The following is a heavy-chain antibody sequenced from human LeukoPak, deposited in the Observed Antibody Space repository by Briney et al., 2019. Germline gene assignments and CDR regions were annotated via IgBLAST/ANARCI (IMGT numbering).Heavy chain of an antibody. CDR3: AKDQGYYGSGSYKEYFQH. V-gene: IGHV3-23*01. D-gene: IGHD3-10*01. J-gene: IGHJ1*01. CDR2: ISGSGGSI. CDR1: GFTFSTYG. Sequence: HPGGSLRLSCAGSGFTFSTYGMTWVRQAPGKGLEWVSAISGSGGSIYYADSVKGRFTTSRDNSKNTLYLQMNSLRAEDTAVYYCAKDQGYYGSGSYKEYFQHWGQGTLVTVSS.